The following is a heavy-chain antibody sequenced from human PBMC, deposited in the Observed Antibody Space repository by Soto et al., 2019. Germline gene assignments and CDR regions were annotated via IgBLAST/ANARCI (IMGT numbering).Heavy chain of an antibody. CDR2: ISAYNGNT. D-gene: IGHD6-13*01. J-gene: IGHJ5*02. V-gene: IGHV1-18*01. Sequence: QVQLVQSGAEVKKPGASVKVSCKASGYTFTSYGISWVRQAPGQGLEWMGWISAYNGNTNYAQKLQGRVTMTTDTATSTAYRELRSLRSDDTAVYYCARDYRYSSSSGDWFDPWGQGTLVTVSS. CDR1: GYTFTSYG. CDR3: ARDYRYSSSSGDWFDP.